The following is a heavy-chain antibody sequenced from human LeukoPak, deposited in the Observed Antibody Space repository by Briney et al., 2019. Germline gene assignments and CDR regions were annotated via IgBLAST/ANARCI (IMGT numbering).Heavy chain of an antibody. V-gene: IGHV2-5*08. CDR1: GGSITRYSW. D-gene: IGHD1-14*01. CDR3: AYNPQLNY. J-gene: IGHJ4*02. Sequence: TLSLTCTVSGGSITRYSWNWIRQPPGKALEWLALIYWDDDRRYSPSLKSRLTITKDTSKNQVVLTMTNMDPVDTATYYCAYNPQLNYWGQGTLVTVSS. CDR2: IYWDDDR.